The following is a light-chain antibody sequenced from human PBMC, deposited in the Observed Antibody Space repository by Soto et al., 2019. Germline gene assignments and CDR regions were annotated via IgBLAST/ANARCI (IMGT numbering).Light chain of an antibody. CDR3: QQFEKWPFT. V-gene: IGKV3-15*01. CDR2: AAS. J-gene: IGKJ2*01. Sequence: EIVMTQSPGTLSVSLGERVTLSCRASQSVSRNLAWYQQRPGQVPRLLFYAASTRATDVPGTFSGSGSGTEFTLTISSLQSEDFAVYYCQQFEKWPFTFGQGTKLYIK. CDR1: QSVSRN.